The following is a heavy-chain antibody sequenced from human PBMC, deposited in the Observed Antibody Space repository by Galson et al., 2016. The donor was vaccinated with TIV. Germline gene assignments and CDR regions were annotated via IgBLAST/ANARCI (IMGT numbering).Heavy chain of an antibody. CDR1: GFTFSSYG. D-gene: IGHD5-24*01. CDR2: ISDDGSVK. CDR3: AKKSRMRDGYNAGFDY. J-gene: IGHJ4*02. V-gene: IGHV3-30*18. Sequence: SLRLSCAVSGFTFSSYGVHWVRQAPGKGLEWVAVISDDGSVKYYADSVKGRFTISRDDSKNTLYLQMNSLRAEDTAVYYCAKKSRMRDGYNAGFDYWGQGTLVTVSS.